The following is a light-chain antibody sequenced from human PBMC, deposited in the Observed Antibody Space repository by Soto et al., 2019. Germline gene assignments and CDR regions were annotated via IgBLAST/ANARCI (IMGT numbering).Light chain of an antibody. CDR1: ISDVGDYNY. CDR2: EVS. J-gene: IGLJ2*01. Sequence: QSVLTQPPSASGSPGQSVTISCTGAISDVGDYNYVSWYQQHPGRAPKLLIYEVSQRPSGVPARFSGSKSGNTASLTVSGLQAEDEADYYCGSYAGSTTVTFGGGTKAPVL. V-gene: IGLV2-8*01. CDR3: GSYAGSTTVT.